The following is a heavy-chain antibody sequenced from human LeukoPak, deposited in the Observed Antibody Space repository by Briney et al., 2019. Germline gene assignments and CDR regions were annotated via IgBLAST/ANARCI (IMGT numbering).Heavy chain of an antibody. D-gene: IGHD2-15*01. J-gene: IGHJ1*01. CDR3: ARTDIVVVVAATPGYFQH. CDR2: ISTYNGKT. CDR1: GYTFTSYG. Sequence: ASVKVSCKASGYTFTSYGITWVRQAPGQGLEWMGWISTYNGKTNYAQKLQGRVTMTTDTSTSTAYMELRSLRSDDTAVYYCARTDIVVVVAATPGYFQHWGQGTLVTVSS. V-gene: IGHV1-18*01.